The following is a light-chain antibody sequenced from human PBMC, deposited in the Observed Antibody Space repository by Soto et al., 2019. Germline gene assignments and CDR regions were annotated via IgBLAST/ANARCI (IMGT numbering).Light chain of an antibody. CDR2: SAF. CDR3: QHYDNSLYT. V-gene: IGKV3-20*01. CDR1: QSLSSSY. J-gene: IGKJ2*01. Sequence: EIVLTQSPDTLSLSPGEGATISCRASQSLSSSYFAWYQQKAGQPPRLLIYSAFSRATGIPDRFSGSRSGTDFTLTISRLEPEDFAVYYCQHYDNSLYTFGQGTKLEV.